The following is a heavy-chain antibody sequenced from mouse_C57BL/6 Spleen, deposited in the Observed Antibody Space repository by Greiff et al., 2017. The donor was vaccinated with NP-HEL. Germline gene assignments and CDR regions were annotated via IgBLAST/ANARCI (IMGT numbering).Heavy chain of an antibody. CDR1: GYTFTDYE. D-gene: IGHD2-4*01. CDR3: TRKEGYDSHAMDY. CDR2: IDPETGGT. Sequence: VQLQQSGAELVRPGASVTLSCKASGYTFTDYEMHWVKQTPVHGLEWIGAIDPETGGTAYNQKFKGKAILTADKSSSTAYMELRSLTSEDSAVYYCTRKEGYDSHAMDYWGQGTSVTVSS. V-gene: IGHV1-15*01. J-gene: IGHJ4*01.